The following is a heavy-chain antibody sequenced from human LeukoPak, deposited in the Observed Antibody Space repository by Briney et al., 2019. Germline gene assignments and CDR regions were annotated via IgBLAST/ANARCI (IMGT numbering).Heavy chain of an antibody. CDR3: ARDGGGGEEQQLVQDAFDI. D-gene: IGHD6-13*01. J-gene: IGHJ3*02. Sequence: PSETLSLTCTVSGGSISSYYWSWIRQPAGKGLEWIGRIYTSGSTNYNPSPKSRVTMSVDTSKNQFSLKLSSVTAACTAVYYCARDGGGGEEQQLVQDAFDIWGQGTMVTVSS. CDR2: IYTSGST. CDR1: GGSISSYY. V-gene: IGHV4-4*07.